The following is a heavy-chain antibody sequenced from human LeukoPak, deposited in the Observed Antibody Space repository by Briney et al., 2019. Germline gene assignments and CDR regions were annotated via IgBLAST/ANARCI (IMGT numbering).Heavy chain of an antibody. CDR3: ARVGITGINWFDP. Sequence: PSETLSLTCTVSGGFISSYYWSWIRQPAGKGLEWIGRIYTSGSTNYNPSLKSRVTISVDKSKNQFSLKLSSVTAADTAVYYCARVGITGINWFDPWGQGTLVTVSS. V-gene: IGHV4-4*07. D-gene: IGHD1-20*01. CDR2: IYTSGST. CDR1: GGFISSYY. J-gene: IGHJ5*02.